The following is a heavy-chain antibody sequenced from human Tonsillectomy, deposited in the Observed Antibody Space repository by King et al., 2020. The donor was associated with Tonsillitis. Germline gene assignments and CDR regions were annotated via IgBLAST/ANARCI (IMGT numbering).Heavy chain of an antibody. J-gene: IGHJ4*02. CDR1: GGSVSSGTYS. CDR3: ASAFYCDPHFDY. CDR2: IYFSGST. D-gene: IGHD2-21*01. V-gene: IGHV4-61*01. Sequence: VQLQESGPGLVKPSETLPLTCTVSGGSVSSGTYSWSWIRQPPGKGLEWIGYIYFSGSTRYNPSLKSRVTISLDTSKNQLSLKLRSVTAADTAVYYCASAFYCDPHFDYWGQGALVTVSS.